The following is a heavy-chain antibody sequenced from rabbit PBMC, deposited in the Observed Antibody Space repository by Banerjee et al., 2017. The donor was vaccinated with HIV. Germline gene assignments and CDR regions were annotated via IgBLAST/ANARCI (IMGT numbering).Heavy chain of an antibody. J-gene: IGHJ4*01. CDR3: ARAGTNYYTPEYYFNL. D-gene: IGHD8-1*01. Sequence: QSLEESGGDLVKPGASLTLTCTASGFSFSSSYWICWVRQAPGKGLEWIASINAGSSGSTTYASWAKGRFTISKTSSTTVTLQMTSLTAADTATYFCARAGTNYYTPEYYFNLWGPGTLVTVS. CDR1: GFSFSSSYW. CDR2: INAGSSGST. V-gene: IGHV1S40*01.